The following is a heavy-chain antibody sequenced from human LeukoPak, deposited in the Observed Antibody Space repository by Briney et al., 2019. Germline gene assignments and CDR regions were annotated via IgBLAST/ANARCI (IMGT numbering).Heavy chain of an antibody. CDR3: AKDWYSSGDDY. Sequence: GGSLRLSCAASGSTFSSYGMHWVRQAPGKGLEWVAVISSDGSNKYYADSVKGRLTISRDNSKSTLYLQMNSLRAEDTAVCYCAKDWYSSGDDYWGQGTLVTVSS. CDR2: ISSDGSNK. J-gene: IGHJ4*02. V-gene: IGHV3-30*18. CDR1: GSTFSSYG. D-gene: IGHD6-19*01.